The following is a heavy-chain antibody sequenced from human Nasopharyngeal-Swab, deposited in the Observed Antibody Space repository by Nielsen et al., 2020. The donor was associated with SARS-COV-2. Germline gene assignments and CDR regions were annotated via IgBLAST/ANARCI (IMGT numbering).Heavy chain of an antibody. D-gene: IGHD6-13*01. CDR1: GFTFSSYA. Sequence: LSLTCAASGFTFSSYAMSWVRQAPGKGLEWVSAISGSGGSTYYADSVKGRFTISRDNAKNSLYLQMNSLRAEDTAVYYCARDSAAAGTVFDYWGQGTLVTVSS. V-gene: IGHV3-23*01. CDR3: ARDSAAAGTVFDY. J-gene: IGHJ4*02. CDR2: ISGSGGST.